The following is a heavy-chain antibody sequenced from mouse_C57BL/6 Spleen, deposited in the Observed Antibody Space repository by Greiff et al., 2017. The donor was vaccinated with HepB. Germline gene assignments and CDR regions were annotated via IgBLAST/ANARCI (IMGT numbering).Heavy chain of an antibody. J-gene: IGHJ2*01. CDR1: GYTFTSYD. D-gene: IGHD1-1*01. CDR3: ASETTVVATNYFDY. CDR2: IYPRDGST. Sequence: VQLQQSGPELVKPGASVKLSCKASGYTFTSYDINWVKQRPGQGLERIGWIYPRDGSTKYNEKFKGKATLTVDTSSSTAYMELHSLTSEDSAVYFCASETTVVATNYFDYWGQGTTLTVSS. V-gene: IGHV1-85*01.